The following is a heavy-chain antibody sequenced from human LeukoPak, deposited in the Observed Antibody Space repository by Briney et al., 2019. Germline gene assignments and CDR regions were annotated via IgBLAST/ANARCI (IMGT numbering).Heavy chain of an antibody. J-gene: IGHJ4*02. Sequence: GTLSLTCAVSGDSISSSNWWSWVRQPPGKGLVWVSRINSDGSSTSYADSVKGRFTISRDNAKNTLYLQMNSLRAEDTAVYYCAREANGDYAFDYWGQGTLVTVSS. CDR3: AREANGDYAFDY. CDR1: GDSISSSNW. D-gene: IGHD4-17*01. V-gene: IGHV3-74*01. CDR2: INSDGSST.